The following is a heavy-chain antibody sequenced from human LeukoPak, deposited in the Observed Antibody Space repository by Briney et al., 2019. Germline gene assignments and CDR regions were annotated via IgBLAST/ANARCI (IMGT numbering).Heavy chain of an antibody. J-gene: IGHJ4*02. CDR2: INTNTGNP. V-gene: IGHV7-4-1*02. D-gene: IGHD3-3*01. CDR1: GYIFTSYA. CDR3: ARDMRNLRFLEWLPLPPNFDY. Sequence: GASVNVSCKASGYIFTSYAMSWVRQAPGQGLEWMGWINTNTGNPTYAQGFTGRFVFSLDTSVSTAYLQINSLKAEDTAVFYCARDMRNLRFLEWLPLPPNFDYWGQGSLVTVSS.